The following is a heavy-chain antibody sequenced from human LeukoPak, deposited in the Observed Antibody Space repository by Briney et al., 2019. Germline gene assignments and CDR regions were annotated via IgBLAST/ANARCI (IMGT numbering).Heavy chain of an antibody. V-gene: IGHV3-53*01. D-gene: IGHD4-17*01. CDR3: VRGDYGDYTLFDY. J-gene: IGHJ4*02. Sequence: GGSLRLSCAASGITFSSYAMHWVRQAPGKGLEWVSVIYSGGSTYYADSVKGRFTISRDNSKNTLYLQMNSLRAEDTAVYYCVRGDYGDYTLFDYWGQGTLVTVSS. CDR2: IYSGGST. CDR1: GITFSSYA.